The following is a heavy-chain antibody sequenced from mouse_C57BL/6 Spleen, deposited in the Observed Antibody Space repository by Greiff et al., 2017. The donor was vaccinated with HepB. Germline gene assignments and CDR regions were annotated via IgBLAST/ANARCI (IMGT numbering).Heavy chain of an antibody. D-gene: IGHD2-4*01. CDR2: IDPSDSET. J-gene: IGHJ3*01. Sequence: QVQLQQPGAELVRPGSSVKLSCKASGYTFTSYWMHWVKQRPIQGLEWIGNIDPSDSETQYNQKFKDKATLTVDKSSSTAYMQLSSLTSEDSAVYYWARGGLRRGFAYWGQGTLVTVSA. CDR3: ARGGLRRGFAY. V-gene: IGHV1-52*01. CDR1: GYTFTSYW.